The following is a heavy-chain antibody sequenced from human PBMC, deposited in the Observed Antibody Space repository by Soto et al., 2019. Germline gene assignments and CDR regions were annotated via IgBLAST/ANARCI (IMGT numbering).Heavy chain of an antibody. Sequence: QVQLVESGGGVVQPGRSLRLSCAASGFTFSSYGMHWVRQAPGKGLEWVAVIWYDGSNKYYADSVKGRFTISRDNSKNPLYLQMNSLRAEDTAVYYCARGELELQFGSWFDPWGQGTLVTVSS. J-gene: IGHJ5*02. V-gene: IGHV3-33*01. D-gene: IGHD1-7*01. CDR3: ARGELELQFGSWFDP. CDR1: GFTFSSYG. CDR2: IWYDGSNK.